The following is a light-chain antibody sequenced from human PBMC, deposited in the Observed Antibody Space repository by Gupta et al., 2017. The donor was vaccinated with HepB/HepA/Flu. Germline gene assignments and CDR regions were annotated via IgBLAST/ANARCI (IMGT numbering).Light chain of an antibody. V-gene: IGKV3-20*01. CDR2: DVS. J-gene: IGKJ3*01. Sequence: ELFLTPSPGALSWSPGERVTLSCRASETVSSNSLAWYQQTPGQTPSLLIYDVSSRATGIPDRFSGSGSGTDFTLTITRLEPEDFAVYYCQQYAISPLTFGPGTRVDIK. CDR1: ETVSSNS. CDR3: QQYAISPLT.